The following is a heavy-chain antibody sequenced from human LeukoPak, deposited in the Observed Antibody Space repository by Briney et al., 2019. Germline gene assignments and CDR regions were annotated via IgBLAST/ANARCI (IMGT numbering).Heavy chain of an antibody. CDR1: GGSISSSSYY. CDR2: IYHSGST. J-gene: IGHJ5*02. D-gene: IGHD5-24*01. CDR3: ARGSAWPQGEGWFDP. V-gene: IGHV4-39*01. Sequence: SETLSLTCTVSGGSISSSSYYWGWIGQPPGKGLVWIGSIYHSGSTYYNPSLKSRVTISVDTSKNQFSLKLSSVTAADTAVYYCARGSAWPQGEGWFDPWGQGTLVTVSS.